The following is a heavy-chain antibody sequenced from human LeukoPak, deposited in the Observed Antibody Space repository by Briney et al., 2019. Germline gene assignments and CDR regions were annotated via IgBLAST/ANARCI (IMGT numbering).Heavy chain of an antibody. V-gene: IGHV1-2*02. Sequence: ASVKVSCKASGYTFTGYYMHWVRQAPGQGLEWMGWINPNSGGTNYAQKFQGRVTMTRDTSISTAYMELSRLRSDGTAVYYCARDSVAGTTVYSFDYWGQGTLVTVSS. CDR2: INPNSGGT. J-gene: IGHJ4*02. CDR3: ARDSVAGTTVYSFDY. CDR1: GYTFTGYY. D-gene: IGHD6-19*01.